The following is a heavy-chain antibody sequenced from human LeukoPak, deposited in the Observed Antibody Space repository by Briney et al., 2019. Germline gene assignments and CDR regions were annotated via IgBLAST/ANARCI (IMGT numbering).Heavy chain of an antibody. Sequence: ASVKVSCKSSGGTFSSYAISWVRQAPGQGLEWMGRIIPILGIANYAQKFQGRVTITADKSTSTAYMELSSLRSEDTAVYYCARVDTAMVIDYWGQGTLVTVSS. J-gene: IGHJ4*02. V-gene: IGHV1-69*04. D-gene: IGHD5-18*01. CDR1: GGTFSSYA. CDR2: IIPILGIA. CDR3: ARVDTAMVIDY.